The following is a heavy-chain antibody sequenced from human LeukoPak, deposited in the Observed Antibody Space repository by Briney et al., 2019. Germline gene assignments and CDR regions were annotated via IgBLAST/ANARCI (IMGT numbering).Heavy chain of an antibody. V-gene: IGHV3-53*01. D-gene: IGHD3/OR15-3a*01. CDR2: NYSGGST. CDR1: GFTVTSNY. CDR3: ARAEVACGLFDY. Sequence: GGSLRLSCAASGFTVTSNYMSWVRQAPGKGLEWVSINYSGGSTYYAASVKGRFTISRDSSKYTLYLQMSSLRAEDTTVYYCARAEVACGLFDYWGQGTLVTLSS. J-gene: IGHJ4*02.